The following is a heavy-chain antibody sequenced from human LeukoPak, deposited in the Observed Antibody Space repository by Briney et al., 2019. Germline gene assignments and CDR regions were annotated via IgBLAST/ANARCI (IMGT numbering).Heavy chain of an antibody. Sequence: GGSLRLSCAASGFTFSSYSMNWVRQAPGKGLEWVSYISSSSSTIYYADSVKGRFTISRDNAKNSLYLQMNSLRDEDTVVYYCARDRPAYSSRSVRYFQHWGQGTLVTVSS. J-gene: IGHJ1*01. CDR1: GFTFSSYS. CDR3: ARDRPAYSSRSVRYFQH. D-gene: IGHD6-13*01. V-gene: IGHV3-48*02. CDR2: ISSSSSTI.